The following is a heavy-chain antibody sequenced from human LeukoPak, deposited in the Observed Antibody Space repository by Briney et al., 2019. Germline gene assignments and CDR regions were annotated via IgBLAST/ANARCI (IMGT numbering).Heavy chain of an antibody. Sequence: PSETLSLTCSVSGGSISSYYWSWIRQPPGKGLEWIGYIYYSGSTNYNPSLKSRVTISVDTSKNQFSLKLSSVTAADTAVYYCARYSYDILTGYPKGWFDPWGQGTLVTVSS. J-gene: IGHJ5*02. V-gene: IGHV4-59*01. CDR3: ARYSYDILTGYPKGWFDP. CDR1: GGSISSYY. CDR2: IYYSGST. D-gene: IGHD3-9*01.